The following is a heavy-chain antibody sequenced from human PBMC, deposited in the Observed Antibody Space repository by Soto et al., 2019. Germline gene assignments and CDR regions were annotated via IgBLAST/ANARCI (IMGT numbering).Heavy chain of an antibody. CDR2: IIPIFGTA. V-gene: IGHV1-69*13. D-gene: IGHD1-26*01. J-gene: IGHJ3*02. CDR3: ADGGPVGATANDAFDI. CDR1: GGTFSSYA. Sequence: SVKVFSKGSGGTFSSYAISWVGQAPGHGLEWMGGIIPIFGTANYAQKFQGRVTITADESTSTAYMELSSLRSEDTAVYYCADGGPVGATANDAFDIWGQGTMVTVSS.